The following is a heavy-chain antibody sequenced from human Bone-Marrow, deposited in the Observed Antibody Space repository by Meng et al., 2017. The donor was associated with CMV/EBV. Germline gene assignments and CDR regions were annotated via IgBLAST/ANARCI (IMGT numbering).Heavy chain of an antibody. CDR1: GYTFTDYY. CDR3: ARDRGYCSSTSCPPFDY. CDR2: INPNSGGT. Sequence: ASVKVSCKASGYTFTDYYVHWVRQAPGQGLEWMGWINPNSGGTNYAQKFQGRVTMTRDTSISTAYMELSRLRSDDTAVYYCARDRGYCSSTSCPPFDYWGQGTLVTVSS. V-gene: IGHV1-2*02. J-gene: IGHJ4*02. D-gene: IGHD2-2*01.